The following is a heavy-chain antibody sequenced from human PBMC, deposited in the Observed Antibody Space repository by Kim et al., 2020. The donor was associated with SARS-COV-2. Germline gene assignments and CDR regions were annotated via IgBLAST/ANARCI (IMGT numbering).Heavy chain of an antibody. CDR2: IYTSGST. J-gene: IGHJ5*02. Sequence: SETLSLTCTVSGGSISSGSYYWSWIRQPAGKGLEWIGRIYTSGSTNYNPSLKSRVTISVDTSKNQFSLKLSSVTAADTAVYYCARGGGPRARGVAATWWFDPWGQGTLVTVSS. V-gene: IGHV4-61*02. D-gene: IGHD2-15*01. CDR1: GGSISSGSYY. CDR3: ARGGGPRARGVAATWWFDP.